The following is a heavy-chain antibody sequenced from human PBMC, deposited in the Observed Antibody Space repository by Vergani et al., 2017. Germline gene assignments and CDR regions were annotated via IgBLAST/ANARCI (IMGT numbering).Heavy chain of an antibody. D-gene: IGHD5-24*01. CDR3: LRGDGYNPTGPFDY. V-gene: IGHV3-48*01. J-gene: IGHJ4*02. Sequence: EVQLVESGGGLVQPGGSLRLSCAASGSTFSSYAMNWVRQAPGKGLEWVSYISRSSSTIYYADSVKGRFTISRDNSKNTLYLQMNSLRAEDTAVYYCLRGDGYNPTGPFDYWGQGTLVTVSS. CDR2: ISRSSSTI. CDR1: GSTFSSYA.